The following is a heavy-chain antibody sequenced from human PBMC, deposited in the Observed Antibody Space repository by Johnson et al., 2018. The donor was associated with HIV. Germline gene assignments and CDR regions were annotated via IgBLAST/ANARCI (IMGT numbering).Heavy chain of an antibody. J-gene: IGHJ3*02. D-gene: IGHD6-6*01. CDR1: GFTFSDYY. CDR2: ISSSGSTI. V-gene: IGHV3-11*04. Sequence: VQLVESGGGLVKPGGSLRLSCAASGFTFSDYYMRWIRQAPGKGLEWVSYISSSGSTIYYADSVKGRFTISRDNAKNSLYLQMNSLRAEDTAVYYCARPDSSSAWAHYAFDIWGQGTMVTVSS. CDR3: ARPDSSSAWAHYAFDI.